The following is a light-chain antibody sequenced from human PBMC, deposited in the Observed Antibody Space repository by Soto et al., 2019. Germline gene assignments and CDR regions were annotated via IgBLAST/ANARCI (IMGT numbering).Light chain of an antibody. CDR2: GAS. V-gene: IGKV3-20*01. J-gene: IGKJ1*01. CDR1: PTVTSNY. CDR3: QLSGSWT. Sequence: ETVLTQSPGTLSLSPGERATLSCRARPTVTSNYFAWYQNKPGHAPMLLVFGASIRAAGIPDRFSGSGSGTDFTSTISRLDPEDSAVYYCQLSGSWTFGQGTKVEVK.